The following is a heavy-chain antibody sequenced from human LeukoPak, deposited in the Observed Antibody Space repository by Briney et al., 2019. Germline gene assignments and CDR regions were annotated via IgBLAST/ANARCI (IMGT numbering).Heavy chain of an antibody. CDR1: GFAFTSYW. J-gene: IGHJ4*02. CDR2: INSDGSST. V-gene: IGHV3-74*01. CDR3: ARGFDY. Sequence: GGSLRLSCVASGFAFTSYWMHWVRQAPGKGLVWVSRINSDGSSTSYADSVKGRFTISRDNAKNTVCLQMNSLRAEDTAVYYCARGFDYWGQGTLVTVSS.